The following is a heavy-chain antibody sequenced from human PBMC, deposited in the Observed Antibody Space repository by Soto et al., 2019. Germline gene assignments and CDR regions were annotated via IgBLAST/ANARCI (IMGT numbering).Heavy chain of an antibody. D-gene: IGHD2-8*01. V-gene: IGHV5-51*01. CDR3: TKGATNPFDS. J-gene: IGHJ4*02. CDR1: GYRFTSSW. CDR2: VYPSVSDV. Sequence: ESLKISCQASGYRFTSSWIGLVRQMPGKGLEWPGNVYPSVSDVRYSPSFEVRVTISADNSINTANLHLLNLKASDTAIDYRTKGATNPFDSRGQGTRDTVAS.